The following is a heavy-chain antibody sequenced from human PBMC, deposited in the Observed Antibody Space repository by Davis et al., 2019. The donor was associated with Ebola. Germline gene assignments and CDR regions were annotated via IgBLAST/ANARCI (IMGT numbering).Heavy chain of an antibody. V-gene: IGHV3-48*04. CDR1: GFTFSNYS. CDR3: ARGPSTGNSFTY. J-gene: IGHJ4*02. D-gene: IGHD6-13*01. CDR2: ISRSSSTI. Sequence: GESLKISCAASGFTFSNYSMNWVRQAPGKGLEWVSYISRSSSTIYYAGSVKGRFTISRDNAKNSLYLQMNSLRAEDTAVYYCARGPSTGNSFTYWGQGTLVTVSS.